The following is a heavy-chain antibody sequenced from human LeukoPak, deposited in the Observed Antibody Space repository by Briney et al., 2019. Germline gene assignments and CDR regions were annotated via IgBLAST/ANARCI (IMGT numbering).Heavy chain of an antibody. Sequence: GGSPRLSCAASGFTFSTYAMNWVRQAPGKGLEWVAIIIASGSPTYYADSVKGRFTISRDNSKNTLYLQMNSLRVEDTAVYYCARALTITTNFDCWSQGTLVTVSS. V-gene: IGHV3-23*01. CDR3: ARALTITTNFDC. CDR2: IIASGSPT. J-gene: IGHJ4*02. D-gene: IGHD4-11*01. CDR1: GFTFSTYA.